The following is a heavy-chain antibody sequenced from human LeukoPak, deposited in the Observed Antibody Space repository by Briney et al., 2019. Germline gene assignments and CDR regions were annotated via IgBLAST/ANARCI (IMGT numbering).Heavy chain of an antibody. J-gene: IGHJ6*03. CDR1: GFTFSSYA. V-gene: IGHV3-23*01. D-gene: IGHD3-16*01. CDR2: ISGSGGST. Sequence: GGSLRLSCAASGFTFSSYAMSWVRQAPGKGLEWVSAISGSGGSTYYADSVKGRFTISRDNAKNSLYLQMNSLRAEDTAVYYCARGGLQRYYYYYMDVWGKGTTVTVSS. CDR3: ARGGLQRYYYYYMDV.